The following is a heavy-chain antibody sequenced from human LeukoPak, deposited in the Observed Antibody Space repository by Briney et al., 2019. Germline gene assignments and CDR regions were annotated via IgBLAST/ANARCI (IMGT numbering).Heavy chain of an antibody. Sequence: GGSLRLSCAASGFTFSSYSMNWVRQAPGKGLEWVSSISSSSSSYIYYADSVKGRFTISRDNAKNSLYLQMNSLRAEDTAVYYCARDPSESSGVDTSYFDYWGQGTLVTVSS. V-gene: IGHV3-21*01. CDR2: ISSSSSSYI. J-gene: IGHJ4*02. CDR1: GFTFSSYS. D-gene: IGHD5-18*01. CDR3: ARDPSESSGVDTSYFDY.